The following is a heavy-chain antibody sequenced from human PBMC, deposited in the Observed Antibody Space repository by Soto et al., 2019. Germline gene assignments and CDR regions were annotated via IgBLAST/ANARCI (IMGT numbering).Heavy chain of an antibody. D-gene: IGHD2-8*01. CDR1: GYTFTGYY. CDR3: ARGDSTDCSNGVCSFFYNHDMDV. V-gene: IGHV1-2*04. J-gene: IGHJ6*02. CDR2: INPNSGGT. Sequence: PGPSVKVSCKASGYTFTGYYMHWVRQAPGQGLEWMGWINPNSGGTNYAQKFQGWVTMTRDTSISTAYMELSRLRSDDTAVYYCARGDSTDCSNGVCSFFYNHDMDVWGQGTTVTVSS.